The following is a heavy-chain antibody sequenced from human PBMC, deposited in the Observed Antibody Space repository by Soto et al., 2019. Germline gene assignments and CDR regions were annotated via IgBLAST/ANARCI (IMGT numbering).Heavy chain of an antibody. J-gene: IGHJ4*02. D-gene: IGHD3-10*02. CDR1: GYTLTELS. V-gene: IGHV1-24*01. CDR3: ATITTGFTMFEPVFDY. Sequence: ASVKVSCKVSGYTLTELSMHRVRQAPGKGLEWMGGFDPEDGETIYAQKFQGRVTMTEDTSTDTAYMELSSLRSEDTAVYYCATITTGFTMFEPVFDYWGQGTLVTVSS. CDR2: FDPEDGET.